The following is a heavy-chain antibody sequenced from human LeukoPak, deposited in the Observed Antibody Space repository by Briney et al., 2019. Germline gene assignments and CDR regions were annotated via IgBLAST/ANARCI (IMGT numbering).Heavy chain of an antibody. CDR3: AKWHEKLLAFDS. D-gene: IGHD1-7*01. V-gene: IGHV4-61*01. CDR1: GGSVSSGSYY. CDR2: IHHTGKN. J-gene: IGHJ4*02. Sequence: PSETLSLTCTVSGGSVSSGSYYWTWIWQPPGKGLEWIGYIHHTGKNWYNPPLQSRVTLSVDTSKSEFSLRLNSVTAADTAVYYCAKWHEKLLAFDSWGQGTLVTVSS.